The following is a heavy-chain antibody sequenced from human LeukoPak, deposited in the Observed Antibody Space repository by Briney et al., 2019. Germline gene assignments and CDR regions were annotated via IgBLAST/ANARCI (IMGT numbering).Heavy chain of an antibody. J-gene: IGHJ4*02. V-gene: IGHV3-66*01. CDR2: IYGSSRT. CDR3: ARDRADGYNYGDYFDN. Sequence: GGSLRLSCAGSGFIVSSNYMSWVRQAAGKGLEWVSVIYGSSRTYYADSVKGRFTISRDNSKNTVYLQMDSLRAEDTAVYYCARDRADGYNYGDYFDNWGQGTLVTVFS. CDR1: GFIVSSNY. D-gene: IGHD5-18*01.